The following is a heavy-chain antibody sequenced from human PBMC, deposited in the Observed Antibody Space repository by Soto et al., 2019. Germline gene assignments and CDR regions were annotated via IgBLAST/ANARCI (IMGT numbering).Heavy chain of an antibody. V-gene: IGHV4-59*08. CDR3: ARSTTKYGMDV. Sequence: SETLSLTCAVSGASISSYYWNWLRQAPGKGLEWIGNIWYSGTSNYNPSLKSRVTISVDTSKNQFSLKLSSVTAADTAVYYCARSTTKYGMDVWGQGTTVTVSS. CDR2: IWYSGTS. CDR1: GASISSYY. D-gene: IGHD1-1*01. J-gene: IGHJ6*02.